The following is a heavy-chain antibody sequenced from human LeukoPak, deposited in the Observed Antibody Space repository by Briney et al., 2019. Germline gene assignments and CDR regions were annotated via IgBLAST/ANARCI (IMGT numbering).Heavy chain of an antibody. J-gene: IGHJ3*02. Sequence: SETPSLTCAVYGGSFSGYYWSWIRQPPGKGLEWIGEINHSGSTNYNPSLKSRVTISVDTSKNQFSLKLSSVTAADTAVYYCARPRRAFDIWGQGTMVTVSS. CDR1: GGSFSGYY. V-gene: IGHV4-34*01. CDR2: INHSGST. CDR3: ARPRRAFDI.